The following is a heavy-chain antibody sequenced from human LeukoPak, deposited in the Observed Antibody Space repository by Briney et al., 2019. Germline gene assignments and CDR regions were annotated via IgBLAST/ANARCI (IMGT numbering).Heavy chain of an antibody. V-gene: IGHV3-21*01. Sequence: GGSLRLSCEASGFTFNMNWVRQAPGKRLEWVSSITSSSSYAFYADSVKGRFTISRDNAKSSLYLQMNNLRAEDTAVYYCARDPYSGHYGNDYYYYMDVWGKGTTVTISS. CDR3: ARDPYSGHYGNDYYYYMDV. D-gene: IGHD5-12*01. CDR1: GFTFN. CDR2: ITSSSSYA. J-gene: IGHJ6*03.